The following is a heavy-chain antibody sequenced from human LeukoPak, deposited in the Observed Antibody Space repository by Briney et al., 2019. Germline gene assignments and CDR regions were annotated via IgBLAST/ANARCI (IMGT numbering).Heavy chain of an antibody. D-gene: IGHD6-13*01. V-gene: IGHV3-23*01. CDR2: TAPV. CDR1: GFTFSDYA. CDR3: AKDYSIAAAVPTDY. J-gene: IGHJ4*02. Sequence: GGSLRLSCAASGFTFSDYAMTWVRQAPGKGLEWVSSTAPVHYADSVKGRFTISRDNSKNTLYLQMNSLRAEDTAVYYCAKDYSIAAAVPTDYWGQGTLVTVSS.